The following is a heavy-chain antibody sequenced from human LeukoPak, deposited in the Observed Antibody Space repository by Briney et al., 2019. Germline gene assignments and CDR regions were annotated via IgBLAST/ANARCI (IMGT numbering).Heavy chain of an antibody. Sequence: GGSLRLSCAASGFTFSSYAMSWVRQAPGKGLEWVSAISGSGGSTYYADSVKGRFTISRDNSKNTLYLQMNSLRAEDMALYYCAKDYGSSPLVGYFDYWGQGTLVTVSS. D-gene: IGHD6-6*01. CDR2: ISGSGGST. V-gene: IGHV3-23*01. CDR3: AKDYGSSPLVGYFDY. CDR1: GFTFSSYA. J-gene: IGHJ4*02.